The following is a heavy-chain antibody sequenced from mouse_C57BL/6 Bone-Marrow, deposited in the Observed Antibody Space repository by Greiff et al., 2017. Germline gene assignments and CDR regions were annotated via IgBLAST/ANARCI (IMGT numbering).Heavy chain of an antibody. D-gene: IGHD1-1*01. CDR1: GFNIKDDY. CDR2: IDPENGDT. V-gene: IGHV14-4*01. J-gene: IGHJ2*01. CDR3: THYYYGSDYFDY. Sequence: EVQLQQSGAELVRPGASVKLSCTASGFNIKDDYMHWVKQRPEQGLEWIGWIDPENGDTEYASKFQGKATITADTSSNTAYLQLSSLTSEDTAVYYCTHYYYGSDYFDYWGQGTTLTVSS.